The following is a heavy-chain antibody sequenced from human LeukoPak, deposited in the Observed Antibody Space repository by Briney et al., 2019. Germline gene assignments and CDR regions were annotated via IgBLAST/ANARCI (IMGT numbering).Heavy chain of an antibody. D-gene: IGHD2-8*02. V-gene: IGHV3-23*01. CDR3: ATYRQVLLPFES. Sequence: GSLRLSCAASGFTFSTFAMIWVRQPPGKGLEWVSSIFPSGGEIHFADSVRGRFTISRDNSKSTLSLQMNSLRAEDTAIYYCATYRQVLLPFESWGQGTLVTVSS. CDR1: GFTFSTFA. CDR2: IFPSGGEI. J-gene: IGHJ4*02.